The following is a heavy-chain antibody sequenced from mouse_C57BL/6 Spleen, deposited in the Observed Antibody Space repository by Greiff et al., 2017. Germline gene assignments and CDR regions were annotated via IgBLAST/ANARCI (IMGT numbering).Heavy chain of an antibody. J-gene: IGHJ3*01. D-gene: IGHD1-1*01. V-gene: IGHV2-9-1*01. CDR3: ARNFGLDGSSPAWFAY. Sequence: VKVVESGPGLVAPSQSLSITCTVSGFSLTSYAISWVRQPPGQGLEWLGVIWTGGGTNYNSALKSRLSISKNNSKSQGFLKMNSLQTDDTARYYGARNFGLDGSSPAWFAYWGQGTLVTVSA. CDR1: GFSLTSYA. CDR2: IWTGGGT.